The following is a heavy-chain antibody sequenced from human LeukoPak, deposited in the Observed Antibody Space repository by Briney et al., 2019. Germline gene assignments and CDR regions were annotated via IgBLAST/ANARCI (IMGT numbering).Heavy chain of an antibody. J-gene: IGHJ6*03. CDR2: ISRSGRTI. CDR3: ARTDCSGGSCYGLHDYYMDV. CDR1: GFTFSDYY. D-gene: IGHD2-15*01. V-gene: IGHV3-11*01. Sequence: PGGSLRLSCAASGFTFSDYYMSWIRQAPGKGLEWVSYISRSGRTIYYADSVKGRFTISRDNAKNSLYLQMNSLRAEDTAVYYCARTDCSGGSCYGLHDYYMDVWGKGTTVTVSS.